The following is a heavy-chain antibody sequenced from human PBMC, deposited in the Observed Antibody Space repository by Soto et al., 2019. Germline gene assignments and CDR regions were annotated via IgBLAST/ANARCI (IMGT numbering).Heavy chain of an antibody. CDR1: VYTFTSYA. Sequence: ASVKVSCKASVYTFTSYAMHWVRQAPGQRLEWMGWINAGNGNTKYSQKFQGRVTITRDTSASTAYMELSSLRSEDTAVYYCARDKGIAAAGHWGQGTLVTVSS. V-gene: IGHV1-3*01. CDR2: INAGNGNT. CDR3: ARDKGIAAAGH. D-gene: IGHD6-13*01. J-gene: IGHJ4*02.